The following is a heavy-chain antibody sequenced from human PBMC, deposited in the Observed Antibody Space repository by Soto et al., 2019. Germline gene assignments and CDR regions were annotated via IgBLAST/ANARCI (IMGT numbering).Heavy chain of an antibody. J-gene: IGHJ5*02. V-gene: IGHV1-18*04. D-gene: IGHD6-19*01. Sequence: QVQLVQSGAEVKKPGASVKVSCKASNYIFTSYGISWVRQAPGQGLEWMGWISAYNGNTNYEQKFQGGGTMAPDAATGTGYVEVMTLRADGTAGYYGARDFVNGGTGDGIHWFDPWGQGTLVTVSS. CDR3: ARDFVNGGTGDGIHWFDP. CDR2: ISAYNGNT. CDR1: NYIFTSYG.